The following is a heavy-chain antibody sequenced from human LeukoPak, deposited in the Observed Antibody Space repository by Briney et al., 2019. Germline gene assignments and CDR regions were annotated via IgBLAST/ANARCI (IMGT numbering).Heavy chain of an antibody. V-gene: IGHV1-2*02. CDR2: INPNSGGT. Sequence: ASVKVSCKPSGYNFAGFYLHWVRQAPGQGLEWMGWINPNSGGTNYAQKFQGRVTMTRDTSISTAYMELSRLRSDDTAVYYCARDYDILTGYYMYRDYWGQGTLVTVSS. D-gene: IGHD3-9*01. CDR1: GYNFAGFY. J-gene: IGHJ4*02. CDR3: ARDYDILTGYYMYRDY.